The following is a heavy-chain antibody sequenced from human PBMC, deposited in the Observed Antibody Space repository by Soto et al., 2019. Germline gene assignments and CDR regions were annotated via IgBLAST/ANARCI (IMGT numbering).Heavy chain of an antibody. V-gene: IGHV3-66*01. J-gene: IGHJ4*02. CDR2: IYSGGNT. CDR1: GFTVSSNY. CDR3: ARSQSYGDYSDFDY. D-gene: IGHD4-17*01. Sequence: EVQLVESGGGLVQPGGSLRLSCAASGFTVSSNYMSWVRQAPGKGLEWVSVIYSGGNTYYADSVKGRFTISRDNSKNTLYLQMNSLRAEDTAVYYCARSQSYGDYSDFDYWGQGTLVTVSS.